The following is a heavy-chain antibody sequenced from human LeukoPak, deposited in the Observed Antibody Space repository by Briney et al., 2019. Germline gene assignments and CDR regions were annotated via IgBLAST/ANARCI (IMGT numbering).Heavy chain of an antibody. Sequence: EASVKVSSTASGYTFTSSGISWVRQAPGQRLEWMGWISAYNGNTNYAQKLQGRVTMTTDTSTSTAYMELRSLRSDDTAVYYCARLYYYGAGEVDYWGQGTLVTVSS. CDR1: GYTFTSSG. V-gene: IGHV1-18*04. CDR3: ARLYYYGAGEVDY. CDR2: ISAYNGNT. D-gene: IGHD3-10*01. J-gene: IGHJ4*02.